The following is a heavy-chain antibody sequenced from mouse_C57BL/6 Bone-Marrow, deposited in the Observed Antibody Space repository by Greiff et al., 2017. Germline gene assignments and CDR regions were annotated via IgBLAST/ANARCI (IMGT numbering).Heavy chain of an antibody. V-gene: IGHV1-15*01. CDR3: TRRGSNYNYAMDY. CDR2: IDPETGGT. J-gene: IGHJ4*01. CDR1: GYTFTDYE. D-gene: IGHD2-5*01. Sequence: QVQLQQSGAELVRPGASVTLSCKASGYTFTDYEMHWVKQTPVHGLEWIGAIDPETGGTAYNQKFKGKAILTADKSSSPAYMELRSLTSEDSAVYYCTRRGSNYNYAMDYWGQGTSVTVSS.